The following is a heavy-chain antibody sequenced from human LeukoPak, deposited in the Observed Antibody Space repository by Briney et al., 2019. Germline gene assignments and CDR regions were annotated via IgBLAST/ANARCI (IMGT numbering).Heavy chain of an antibody. CDR2: ISSSSSYI. CDR3: ARDVHDCSSTSCPPPGYMDV. CDR1: GFTFSSYS. D-gene: IGHD2-2*01. J-gene: IGHJ6*03. Sequence: GGSLRLSCAASGFTFSSYSMNWVRQAPGKGLEWVSSISSSSSYIYYADSVKGRFTISRDNAKNSLYLQMNSLRAEDTAVYYCARDVHDCSSTSCPPPGYMDVWGKGTTVTVSS. V-gene: IGHV3-21*01.